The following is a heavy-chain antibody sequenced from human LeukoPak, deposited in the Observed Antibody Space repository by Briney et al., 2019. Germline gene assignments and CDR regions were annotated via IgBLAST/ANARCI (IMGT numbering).Heavy chain of an antibody. J-gene: IGHJ4*02. D-gene: IGHD6-13*01. CDR1: GYTFTSYA. CDR2: INAGNGNT. V-gene: IGHV1-3*01. CDR3: ARDYKYSSSWYYFGY. Sequence: ASVKVSCKASGYTFTSYAMHWVRQAPGQRLEWMGWINAGNGNTKYSQKFQGRVTITRDTSASTAYMELSSLRSEDTAVYYCARDYKYSSSWYYFGYWGQGTLVTVSS.